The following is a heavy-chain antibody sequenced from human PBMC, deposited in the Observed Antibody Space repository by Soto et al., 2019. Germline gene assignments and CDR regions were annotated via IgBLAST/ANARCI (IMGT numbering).Heavy chain of an antibody. V-gene: IGHV3-23*01. CDR1: GFTFSSYA. D-gene: IGHD3-3*01. Sequence: GGSLRLSCAASGFTFSSYAISWVRQAPGKGLEWVSAISGSGGSTYYADSVKGRFTISRDNSKNTLYLQMNSLRAEDTAVYYCAKSGTYDFWSGYYFDYWGQGTLVTVSS. CDR2: ISGSGGST. J-gene: IGHJ4*02. CDR3: AKSGTYDFWSGYYFDY.